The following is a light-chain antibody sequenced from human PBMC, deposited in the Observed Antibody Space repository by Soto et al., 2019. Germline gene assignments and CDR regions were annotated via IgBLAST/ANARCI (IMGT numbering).Light chain of an antibody. CDR2: GNS. CDR3: QSYDSSLSGLV. CDR1: SSKIGAGYD. V-gene: IGLV1-40*01. Sequence: QPVLTQPPSVSGAPGQRVTISCTGSSSKIGAGYDVHWYQQLPGTAPKLLIYGNSNRPSGVPDRFSGSKSGTSASLAITGLQAEDEADYYCQSYDSSLSGLVFGTGTKVTVL. J-gene: IGLJ1*01.